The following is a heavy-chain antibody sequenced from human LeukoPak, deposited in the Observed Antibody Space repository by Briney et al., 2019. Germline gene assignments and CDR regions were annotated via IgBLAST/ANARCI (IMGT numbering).Heavy chain of an antibody. J-gene: IGHJ6*03. CDR1: GFTFSSYW. D-gene: IGHD2-15*01. Sequence: QPGGSLSLSCAASGFTFSSYWMIWVRQAPGKGLEWVANIKQDGSEKYYVDSVKGRFTISRDNAKNSLYLQMNSLRAEDTAVYYCARLRVVVDAYYYYYYYMDILGDGTTVTVSS. V-gene: IGHV3-7*01. CDR3: ARLRVVVDAYYYYYYYMDI. CDR2: IKQDGSEK.